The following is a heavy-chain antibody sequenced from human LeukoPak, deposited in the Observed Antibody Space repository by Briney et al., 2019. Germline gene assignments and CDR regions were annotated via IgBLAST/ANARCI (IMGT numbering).Heavy chain of an antibody. CDR1: GGSVSSGSYY. Sequence: PSETLSFTCTVSGGSVSSGSYYWSWLRQPPGKGLEWIGYIYYSGSTNYNPSLKSRVTISVDTSKNQFSLKLSSVTAADTAVYYCATSRDGYNVYFDYWGQGTLVTVSS. D-gene: IGHD5-24*01. V-gene: IGHV4-61*01. CDR3: ATSRDGYNVYFDY. CDR2: IYYSGST. J-gene: IGHJ4*02.